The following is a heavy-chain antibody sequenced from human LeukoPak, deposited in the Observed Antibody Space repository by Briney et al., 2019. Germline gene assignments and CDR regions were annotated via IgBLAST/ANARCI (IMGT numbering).Heavy chain of an antibody. CDR3: ASISGSYSHY. D-gene: IGHD1-26*01. J-gene: IGHJ4*02. Sequence: SETLSLTCTVSGGSISSSSYYWGWIRQPPGKGLEWIGSIYYSGSTYYNPSLKSRVTISVDTSKNQFSLKLSSVTAADTAVYYCASISGSYSHYWGQGTLVTVSS. CDR2: IYYSGST. V-gene: IGHV4-39*07. CDR1: GGSISSSSYY.